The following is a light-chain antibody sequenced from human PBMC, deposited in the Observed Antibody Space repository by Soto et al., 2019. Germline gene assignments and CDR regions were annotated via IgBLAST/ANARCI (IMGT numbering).Light chain of an antibody. CDR1: QSVSKY. CDR2: DAS. Sequence: EIVLTQSPATLSLSPGERATLSCRASQSVSKYLAWYQQKPGQAPRLLIHDASNRATGIPARFSGSGSGTDFTLTISRLEPEDFGVYYCQQRSNWPQLTFGGGTKVEIK. J-gene: IGKJ4*01. CDR3: QQRSNWPQLT. V-gene: IGKV3-11*01.